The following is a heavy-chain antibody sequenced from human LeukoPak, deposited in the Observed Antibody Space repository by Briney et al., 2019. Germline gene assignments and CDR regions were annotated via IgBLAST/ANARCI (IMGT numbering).Heavy chain of an antibody. CDR1: GGSISSGGYY. Sequence: PSETLSLTCTVSGGSISSGGYYWSWIRQHPGKGLEWIGYIYYSGSTYYNPSLKSRVTISVDTSKNQFSLKLSSVTAADTAVYYCARDLGIAAPCFQHWGQGTLVTVSS. J-gene: IGHJ1*01. V-gene: IGHV4-31*03. CDR3: ARDLGIAAPCFQH. CDR2: IYYSGST. D-gene: IGHD6-13*01.